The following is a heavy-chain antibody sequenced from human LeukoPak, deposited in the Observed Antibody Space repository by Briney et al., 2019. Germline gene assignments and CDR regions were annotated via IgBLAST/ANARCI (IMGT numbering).Heavy chain of an antibody. V-gene: IGHV3-33*01. J-gene: IGHJ4*02. CDR3: ARDLYDFWSNPYYFDY. CDR2: IWYDGSNK. D-gene: IGHD3-3*01. Sequence: GRSLRLSCAASGFTFSSYGMHWVRQAPGKGLEWVAVIWYDGSNKYYADSVKGRFTISRVNSKNTLYLQMNSLRAEDTAVYYCARDLYDFWSNPYYFDYWGQGTLVTVSS. CDR1: GFTFSSYG.